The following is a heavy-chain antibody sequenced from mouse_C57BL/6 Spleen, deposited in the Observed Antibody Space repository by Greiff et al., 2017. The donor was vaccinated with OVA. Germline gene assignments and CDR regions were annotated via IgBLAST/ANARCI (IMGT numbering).Heavy chain of an antibody. CDR3: ARVDGYSWFDY. V-gene: IGHV7-3*01. D-gene: IGHD2-3*01. CDR1: GFTFTDYY. Sequence: EVKLVESGGGLVQPGGSLSLSCAASGFTFTDYYMSWVRQPPGKALEWLGFISHKANGTTTEYSASVKGRFTISRDKSQSNLDLQRNALGAEDGATYYGARVDGYSWFDYWGQGTLVTVSA. CDR2: ISHKANGTTT. J-gene: IGHJ3*01.